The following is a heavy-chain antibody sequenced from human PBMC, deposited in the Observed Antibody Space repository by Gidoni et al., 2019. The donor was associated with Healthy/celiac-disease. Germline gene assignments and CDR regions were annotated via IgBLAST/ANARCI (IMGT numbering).Heavy chain of an antibody. CDR2: INPNSGGT. D-gene: IGHD3-3*01. J-gene: IGHJ5*02. V-gene: IGHV1-2*06. CDR1: GYTFTGYY. Sequence: QVQLEQSGAEVKKPGASVKVSCKASGYTFTGYYMHWVRQAPGQGLEWMGRINPNSGGTNYAQKFQGRVTMTRDTSISTAYMELSRLRSDDTAVYYCARDYDFWSGYSNWFDPWGQGTLVTVSS. CDR3: ARDYDFWSGYSNWFDP.